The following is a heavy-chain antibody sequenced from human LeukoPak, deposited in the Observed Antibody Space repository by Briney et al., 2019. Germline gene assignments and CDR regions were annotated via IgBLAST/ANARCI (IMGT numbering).Heavy chain of an antibody. Sequence: GGSLRLSCAASGFTFSSAWMSWVRQAPGKGLEWVSGINWNGGSTGYADSVKGRFTISRDNAKNSLYLQMNSLRAEDTALYYCARDVSSGWYSDYWGQGTLVTVSS. CDR2: INWNGGST. V-gene: IGHV3-20*04. CDR3: ARDVSSGWYSDY. CDR1: GFTFSSAW. J-gene: IGHJ4*02. D-gene: IGHD6-19*01.